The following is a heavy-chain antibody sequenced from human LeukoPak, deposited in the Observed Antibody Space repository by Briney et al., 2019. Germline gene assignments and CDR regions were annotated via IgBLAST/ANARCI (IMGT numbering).Heavy chain of an antibody. CDR2: INHSGST. J-gene: IGHJ4*02. CDR1: GGSFSGYY. V-gene: IGHV4-34*01. CDR3: ARDLGYSSGPNY. Sequence: PSETLSLTCAVYGGSFSGYYWSWIRQPPGKGLEWIGEINHSGSTNYNPSLKSRVTISVDTSKNQFSLKLSSVTAADTAVYYCARDLGYSSGPNYWGQGTRVTVSS. D-gene: IGHD6-19*01.